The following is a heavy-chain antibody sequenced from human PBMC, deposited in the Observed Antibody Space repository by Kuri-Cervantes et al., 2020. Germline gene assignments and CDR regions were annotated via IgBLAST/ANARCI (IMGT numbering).Heavy chain of an antibody. V-gene: IGHV1-46*01. CDR1: GYSFTGYC. CDR3: ARDFRAVAGTYSED. CDR2: INPSGGST. J-gene: IGHJ4*02. Sequence: ASVKVSCKGSGYSFTGYCIYWVRQAPGQGLEWMGIINPSGGSTSYAQKFQGRVTMTRDTSTSTAYMELRSLRSDDTAVYYCARDFRAVAGTYSEDWGQGTLVTVSS. D-gene: IGHD6-19*01.